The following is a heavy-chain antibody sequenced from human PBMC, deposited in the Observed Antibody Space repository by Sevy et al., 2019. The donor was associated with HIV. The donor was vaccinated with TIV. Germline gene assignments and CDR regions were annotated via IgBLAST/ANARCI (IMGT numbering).Heavy chain of an antibody. V-gene: IGHV4-38-2*02. J-gene: IGHJ4*02. D-gene: IGHD3-22*01. Sequence: SETLSLTCTVSGYSISTGYYWGWIRQPPGKGLEWIGNIHQSGSTYYNPSLKSRITISVDTSKNQFSLNLISVTAADTAVDYSAGRTYDSDRTAYYFDYWGQGTLVTVSS. CDR2: IHQSGST. CDR3: AGRTYDSDRTAYYFDY. CDR1: GYSISTGYY.